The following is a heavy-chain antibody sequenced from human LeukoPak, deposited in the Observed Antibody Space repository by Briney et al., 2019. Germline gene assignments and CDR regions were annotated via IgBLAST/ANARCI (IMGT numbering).Heavy chain of an antibody. CDR3: AKGSDFWSGYYIPGYMDV. CDR2: IRFDGGNK. Sequence: GGSLRLSCVASGFIFNSYGMHWVRQAPGKGVEWVAFIRFDGGNKYYAHSVKGRFTISRENSMNTLYVQMDSLRAEDTAVYYCAKGSDFWSGYYIPGYMDVWGKGTTVTVSS. D-gene: IGHD3-3*01. J-gene: IGHJ6*03. V-gene: IGHV3-30*02. CDR1: GFIFNSYG.